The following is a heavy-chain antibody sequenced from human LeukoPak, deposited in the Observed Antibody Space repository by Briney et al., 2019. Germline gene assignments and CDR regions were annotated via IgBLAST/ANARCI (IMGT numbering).Heavy chain of an antibody. CDR1: GFTFSSYW. Sequence: GGSLRLSCAASGFTFSSYWMHWVRQAPGKGLVWVSCINSDGSSTSYADSVKGRFTISRDNAKNTLYLQMNSLRAEDTAVYYCARDHGYGAYPHFFDYWGQGALVTVSS. J-gene: IGHJ4*02. CDR2: INSDGSST. D-gene: IGHD4-17*01. CDR3: ARDHGYGAYPHFFDY. V-gene: IGHV3-74*01.